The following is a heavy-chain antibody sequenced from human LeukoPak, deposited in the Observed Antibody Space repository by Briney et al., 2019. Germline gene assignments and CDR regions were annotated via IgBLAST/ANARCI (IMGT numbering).Heavy chain of an antibody. D-gene: IGHD2-15*01. CDR2: ITPNSGGT. Sequence: ASVKISCKASGYTFSDYYIHWVRQAPGQGLEWMGWITPNSGGTKYAQRFQGRVTMTRDTSISTAYMGLSSLGSDDTAVFYCVRKSATRRTSEFDYWGQGTPVTVSS. J-gene: IGHJ4*02. V-gene: IGHV1-2*02. CDR3: VRKSATRRTSEFDY. CDR1: GYTFSDYY.